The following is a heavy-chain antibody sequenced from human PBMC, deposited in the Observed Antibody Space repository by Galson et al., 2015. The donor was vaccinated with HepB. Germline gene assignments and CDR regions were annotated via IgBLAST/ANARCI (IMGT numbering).Heavy chain of an antibody. CDR3: AKDPYCGGDCPDDY. CDR2: ISYDGNNK. J-gene: IGHJ4*01. Sequence: SLRLSCAASGFTFSSFGMHWVRQAPGKGLEWVAVISYDGNNKYYVDAVKGRFTISRDNSKNTLYLQMNSLRAEDTAVYYCAKDPYCGGDCPDDYWGQGTLVTVSS. V-gene: IGHV3-30*18. CDR1: GFTFSSFG. D-gene: IGHD2-21*02.